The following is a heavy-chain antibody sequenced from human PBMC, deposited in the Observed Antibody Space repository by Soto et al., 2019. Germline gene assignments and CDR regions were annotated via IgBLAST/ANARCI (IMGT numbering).Heavy chain of an antibody. D-gene: IGHD1-1*01. CDR2: ISSSGSAI. J-gene: IGHJ6*02. CDR1: GFTFSSYE. V-gene: IGHV3-48*03. Sequence: PGGSLRLSCAASGFTFSSYEMNWVRQAPGKGLEWVSYISSSGSAIYYADSVKGRFTISRDNAKNSLYLQMNSLRAEDTAFYYCARETTGMGVWGQGTTVTVSS. CDR3: ARETTGMGV.